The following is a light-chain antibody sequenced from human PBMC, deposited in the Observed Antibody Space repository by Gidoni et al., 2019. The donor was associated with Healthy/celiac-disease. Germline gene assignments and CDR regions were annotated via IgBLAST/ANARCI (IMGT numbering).Light chain of an antibody. CDR3: CSYAGSYTVV. CDR2: DVS. CDR1: SSDVGGYNY. J-gene: IGLJ2*01. V-gene: IGLV2-11*01. Sequence: QSALTQPRSVSGSPGQSVTISCTVTSSDVGGYNYVSWYQQHPGKAPKLMIYDVSKRPSGVPDRFSGSKSGNTASLTISGLKAEDEADYYCCSYAGSYTVVFGGGTKLTVL.